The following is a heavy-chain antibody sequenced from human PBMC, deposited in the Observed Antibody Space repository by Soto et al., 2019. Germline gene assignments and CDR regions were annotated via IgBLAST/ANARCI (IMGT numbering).Heavy chain of an antibody. J-gene: IGHJ5*02. CDR3: ASLYCSRTSCYVNP. Sequence: SETLSLTCTVSGGSVSATSYYWSWIRQPPGKGLEWIGYISYRGNTAYNPSLKSQVTITVDTSKNHFSLKLSSVTAADTAVYYCASLYCSRTSCYVNPWGQATLVPVSS. CDR1: GGSVSATSYY. CDR2: ISYRGNT. D-gene: IGHD2-2*01. V-gene: IGHV4-61*03.